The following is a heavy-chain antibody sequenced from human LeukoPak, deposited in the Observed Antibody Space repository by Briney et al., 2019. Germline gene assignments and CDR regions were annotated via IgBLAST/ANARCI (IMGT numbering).Heavy chain of an antibody. CDR1: GFTFSSYS. J-gene: IGHJ4*02. CDR2: ISSSSSYI. Sequence: GGSLRLSCAASGFTFSSYSMNWVRQAPGKRLEWVSSISSSSSYIYYADSVKGRFTISRDNAKNSLYLQMNSLRAEDTAVYYCARGGPQGGGGSYPTSFDYWGQGTLVTVSS. D-gene: IGHD1-26*01. V-gene: IGHV3-21*01. CDR3: ARGGPQGGGGSYPTSFDY.